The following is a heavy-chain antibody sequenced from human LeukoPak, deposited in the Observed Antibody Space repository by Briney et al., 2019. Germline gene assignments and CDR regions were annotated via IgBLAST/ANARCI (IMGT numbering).Heavy chain of an antibody. J-gene: IGHJ6*03. V-gene: IGHV1-24*01. CDR1: GYTLTELS. Sequence: GASVKVSCKVSGYTLTELSMHWVRQAPGKGLEWMGGFDPEDGETIYAQKFQGRVTMTEDTSTDTAYMELSSLRSEDTAVYYCARGDPGTSNISHYYYYYYMDVWGKGTTVTVSS. D-gene: IGHD2-2*01. CDR2: FDPEDGET. CDR3: ARGDPGTSNISHYYYYYYMDV.